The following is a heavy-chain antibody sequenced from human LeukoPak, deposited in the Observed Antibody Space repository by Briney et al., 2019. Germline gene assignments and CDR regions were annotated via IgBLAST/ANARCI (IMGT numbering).Heavy chain of an antibody. CDR1: GNYW. Sequence: GGSLRLSCAASGNYWMHWVRQAPGKGLVWVSRINNDGSRTTYADSVKGRFTISRDNAKNTLYLQMNSLRAEDTAVYYCAMTTVGFDYWGQGTLVTVSS. CDR3: AMTTVGFDY. CDR2: INNDGSRT. V-gene: IGHV3-74*03. J-gene: IGHJ4*02. D-gene: IGHD4-23*01.